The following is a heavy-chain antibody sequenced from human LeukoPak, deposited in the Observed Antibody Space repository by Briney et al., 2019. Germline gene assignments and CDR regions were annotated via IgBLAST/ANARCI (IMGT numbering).Heavy chain of an antibody. V-gene: IGHV3-7*01. CDR3: AKDGVAGKFDYYYMDV. J-gene: IGHJ6*03. CDR2: INQNGSEI. CDR1: GFRFIDYW. D-gene: IGHD6-19*01. Sequence: GGSLRLSCVASGFRFIDYWMTWVRQAPGRGLEWVANINQNGSEIYYLDSVEGRFTISRDHSKNTLYLQMNSLRAEDTAVYYCAKDGVAGKFDYYYMDVWGKGTTVTVSS.